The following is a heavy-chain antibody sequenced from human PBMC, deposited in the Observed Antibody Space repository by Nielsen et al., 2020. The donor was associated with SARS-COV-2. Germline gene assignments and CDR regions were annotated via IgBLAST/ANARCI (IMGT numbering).Heavy chain of an antibody. CDR2: IYSCGST. Sequence: GGSLRLSCAASGFTVSSNYMSWVRQAPGKGLEWVSVIYSCGSTYYADSVKGRFTISRDNSKNMMYLQMNSLRAEDTAVYYCAKVEGTWSWGQGTRVTVSS. V-gene: IGHV3-53*01. D-gene: IGHD3-10*01. J-gene: IGHJ4*02. CDR3: AKVEGTWS. CDR1: GFTVSSNY.